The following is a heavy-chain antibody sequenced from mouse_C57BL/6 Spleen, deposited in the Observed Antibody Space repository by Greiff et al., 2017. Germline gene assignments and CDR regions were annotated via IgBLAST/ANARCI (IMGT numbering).Heavy chain of an antibody. CDR2: IDPSDSET. V-gene: IGHV1-52*01. CDR3: ARSGGSGYVDAY. J-gene: IGHJ3*01. D-gene: IGHD3-2*02. CDR1: GYTFTSYW. Sequence: QVQLQQPGAELVRPGSSVKLSCKASGYTFTSYWMHWVKQRPIQGLEWIGNIDPSDSETHYNQKFKDKATLTVDKSSSTAYMQLSSLTSEDSAVYYCARSGGSGYVDAYWGQGTLVTVSA.